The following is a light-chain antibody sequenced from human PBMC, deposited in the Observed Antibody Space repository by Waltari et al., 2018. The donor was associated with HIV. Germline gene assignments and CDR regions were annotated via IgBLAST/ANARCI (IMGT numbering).Light chain of an antibody. Sequence: EIVMTQSHPSSPVVLGRPASISCRSRHSLVHSAGNIYLSWLQQRPGQPPRLLIYTTSTRFSGVPERFSGSGTGRDFTLKISRVEVEDVATYYCMQATQFPLTFGQGTRLEIK. CDR1: HSLVHSAGNIY. CDR3: MQATQFPLT. V-gene: IGKV2-24*01. CDR2: TTS. J-gene: IGKJ5*01.